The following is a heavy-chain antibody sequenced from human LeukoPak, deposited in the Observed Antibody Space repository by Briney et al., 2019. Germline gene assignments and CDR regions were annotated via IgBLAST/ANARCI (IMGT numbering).Heavy chain of an antibody. D-gene: IGHD3-3*01. CDR3: ARGMRGRFLEWLLVY. Sequence: GGSLRLACAASGFTFDDYAMHWVRHAPGEGLEWVSSIRWYSGNIGYADSVKGRFSISRDNAKNTLYLQMNSLRTDDTALYFCARGMRGRFLEWLLVYWGQGTLVTVSS. V-gene: IGHV3-9*01. CDR2: IRWYSGNI. J-gene: IGHJ4*02. CDR1: GFTFDDYA.